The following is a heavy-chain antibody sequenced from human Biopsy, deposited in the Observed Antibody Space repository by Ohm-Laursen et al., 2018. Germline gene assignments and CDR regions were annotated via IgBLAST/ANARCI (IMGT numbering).Heavy chain of an antibody. CDR1: GGSFTGHY. CDR3: ARGSNEYGGLYFPH. CDR2: ISHTGYT. V-gene: IGHV4-59*11. Sequence: ETLSLTCSVSGGSFTGHYWSWIRQPPGKGLEWIGHISHTGYTSYKSSLKSRVTISLDTSRKHFSLRLTSLAAADTAVYYCARGSNEYGGLYFPHWGQGTLVTVSS. D-gene: IGHD4-23*01. J-gene: IGHJ1*01.